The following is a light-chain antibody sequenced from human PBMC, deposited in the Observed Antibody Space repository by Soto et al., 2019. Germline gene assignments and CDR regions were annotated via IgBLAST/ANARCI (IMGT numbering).Light chain of an antibody. CDR1: SSNIGEYY. CDR3: GTWDSSLTTFV. V-gene: IGLV1-51*02. Sequence: VLTQPPSVSAAPGQNVTMSCSGSSSNIGEYYVSWHQQLPGTAPKLLIYENDKRPSGIPDRFSGSKSGTSATLDITGLQTGDEADYYCGTWDSSLTTFVFGTGTKVTVL. J-gene: IGLJ1*01. CDR2: END.